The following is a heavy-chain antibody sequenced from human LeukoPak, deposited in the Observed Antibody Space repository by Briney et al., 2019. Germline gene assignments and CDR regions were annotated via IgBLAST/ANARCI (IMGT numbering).Heavy chain of an antibody. CDR2: IYSGGST. CDR1: GFTVSSNY. J-gene: IGHJ3*02. V-gene: IGHV3-53*01. D-gene: IGHD3-9*01. Sequence: GGSLRLSCAASGFTVSSNYMSWVRQAPGKGLEWVSAIYSGGSTDYADSVKGRFTISRDTSKNTLYLQMNSLRVEDTAVYYCARSSHYDILTGYSEEDAFDIWGQGTMVTVSS. CDR3: ARSSHYDILTGYSEEDAFDI.